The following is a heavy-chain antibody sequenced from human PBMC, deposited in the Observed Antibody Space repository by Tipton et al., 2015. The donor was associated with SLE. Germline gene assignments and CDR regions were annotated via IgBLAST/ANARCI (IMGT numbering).Heavy chain of an antibody. CDR3: ANSDDCCDTTTSCYNY. V-gene: IGHV3-30*02. Sequence: SLRLSCAASEFTFSNYGMHWVRQAPGKGLEWVAFIRYDGTNQYYADSVKGRFTISRDNSKNTLYLQMKSLRVEDTAVYYCANSDDCCDTTTSCYNYWGQGTLVTVSS. D-gene: IGHD2-2*02. J-gene: IGHJ4*02. CDR2: IRYDGTNQ. CDR1: EFTFSNYG.